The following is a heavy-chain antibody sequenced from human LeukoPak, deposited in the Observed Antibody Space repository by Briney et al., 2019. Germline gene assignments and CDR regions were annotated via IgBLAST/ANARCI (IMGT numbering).Heavy chain of an antibody. D-gene: IGHD6-13*01. J-gene: IGHJ4*02. CDR2: IYYSGST. CDR3: ARAPTYSSSWYYFDY. Sequence: SETLSLTCTVSGGSISSYYWSWIRQPPGERLEWIGYIYYSGSTNYNPSLKSRVTISVDTSKNQFSLKLSSVTAADTAVYYCARAPTYSSSWYYFDYWGQGTLVTVSS. V-gene: IGHV4-59*01. CDR1: GGSISSYY.